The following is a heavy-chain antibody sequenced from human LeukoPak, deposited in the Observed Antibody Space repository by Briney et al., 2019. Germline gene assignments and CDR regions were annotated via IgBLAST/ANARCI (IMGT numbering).Heavy chain of an antibody. CDR1: GGSISSYY. CDR3: ARQEVVTALAPFDY. J-gene: IGHJ4*02. D-gene: IGHD2-21*02. V-gene: IGHV4-59*08. Sequence: SETLSLTCTVSGGSISSYYWSWTRQPPGKGLEWIGYIYYSGSTNYNPSLKSRVTISVDTSKNQFSLKLSSVTAADTAVYYCARQEVVTALAPFDYWGQGTLVTVSS. CDR2: IYYSGST.